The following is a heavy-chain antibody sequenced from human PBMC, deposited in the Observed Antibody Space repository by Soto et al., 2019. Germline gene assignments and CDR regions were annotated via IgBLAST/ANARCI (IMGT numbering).Heavy chain of an antibody. V-gene: IGHV3-21*01. J-gene: IGHJ4*02. CDR1: GFTFSSYS. CDR2: ISSSSSYI. Sequence: GGSLRLSCAASGFTFSSYSMNWVRQAPGKGLEWVSSISSSSSYIYYADSVKGRFTISRDNAKNSLYLQMNSLRAEDTAVYYCARMGLLWFGEYYFDYWGQGTLVTVSS. D-gene: IGHD3-10*01. CDR3: ARMGLLWFGEYYFDY.